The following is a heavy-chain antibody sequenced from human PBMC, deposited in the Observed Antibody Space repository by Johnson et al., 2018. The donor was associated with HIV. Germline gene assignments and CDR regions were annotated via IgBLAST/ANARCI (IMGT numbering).Heavy chain of an antibody. J-gene: IGHJ3*02. Sequence: QVQLVESGGGVVQPGRSLRLSCAASGFTFSDYYMSWIRQAPGKGLEWVSYISSSGSTYYADSVKGRFTISRDNSKNTLYLQMNSLRAEDTAVYYCGRDHWDWVGATDAFDIWGQGTMVTVSS. D-gene: IGHD1-26*01. V-gene: IGHV3-11*01. CDR3: GRDHWDWVGATDAFDI. CDR2: ISSSGST. CDR1: GFTFSDYY.